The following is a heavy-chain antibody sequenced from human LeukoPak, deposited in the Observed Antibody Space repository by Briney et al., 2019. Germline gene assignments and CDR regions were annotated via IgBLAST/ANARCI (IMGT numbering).Heavy chain of an antibody. CDR3: AQGGYYSPGSRTNY. Sequence: ASVKVSCKASGYAFTGYYMHWVRQAPGQVLEWMGWINPNSGGTNYAQKFQGRVTMTRDTSISTAYMELSRLRSDDTAVYYCAQGGYYSPGSRTNYWGQGTLVTVSS. V-gene: IGHV1-2*02. CDR1: GYAFTGYY. CDR2: INPNSGGT. D-gene: IGHD3-3*01. J-gene: IGHJ4*02.